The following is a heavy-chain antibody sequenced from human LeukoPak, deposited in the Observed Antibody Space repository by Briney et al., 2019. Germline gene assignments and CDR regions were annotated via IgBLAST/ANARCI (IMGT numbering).Heavy chain of an antibody. V-gene: IGHV3-30*18. J-gene: IGHJ4*02. CDR3: AKINNDDDY. CDR1: GFTFTTFG. Sequence: GGSLRLSCAASGFTFTTFGIHWVRQAPGKGLEWVAAISPDGKIKYYTDSVKGRFTVSRDNSKNMIYLQMNSLRGEDSAVYFCAKINNDDDYWGQGALVTVSS. D-gene: IGHD1/OR15-1a*01. CDR2: ISPDGKIK.